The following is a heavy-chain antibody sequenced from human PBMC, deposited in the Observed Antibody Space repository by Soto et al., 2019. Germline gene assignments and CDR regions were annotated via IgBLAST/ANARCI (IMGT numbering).Heavy chain of an antibody. CDR3: ARSPIAVARGYYFDY. Sequence: ASVKVSCKASGYTFTGYYMHWVRQAPGQGLEWMGWINPNSGGTNYAQKFQGWVTMTRDTSISTAYMELSRLRSDDTAVYYCARSPIAVARGYYFDYWAQGTLVPVSS. CDR1: GYTFTGYY. CDR2: INPNSGGT. J-gene: IGHJ4*02. V-gene: IGHV1-2*04. D-gene: IGHD6-19*01.